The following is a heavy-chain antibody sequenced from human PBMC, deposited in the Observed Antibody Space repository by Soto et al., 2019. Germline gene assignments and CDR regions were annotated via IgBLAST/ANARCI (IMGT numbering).Heavy chain of an antibody. D-gene: IGHD5-18*01. CDR3: ARGYGRNFDY. Sequence: SETLSLTCTVSGVSISSGGYYLSWIRQHPGKGLEWIGYIYHSGTTYYNPSLKSRVTISVDTSKNQFSLKLSSVTAADTAIYYCARGYGRNFDYWGQGTLVTVS. CDR1: GVSISSGGYY. CDR2: IYHSGTT. J-gene: IGHJ4*02. V-gene: IGHV4-31*03.